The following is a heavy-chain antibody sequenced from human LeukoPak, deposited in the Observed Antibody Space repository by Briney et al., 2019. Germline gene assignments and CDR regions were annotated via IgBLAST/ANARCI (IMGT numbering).Heavy chain of an antibody. CDR2: IIPIFGTA. D-gene: IGHD1-26*01. J-gene: IGHJ4*02. Sequence: SVKVSCKASGGTFSSYAISWVRQAPGQGLEWMGRIIPIFGTANYAQKFQGRVTTTTDESTSTAYMELSSLRSEDTAVYYCARVPYSGSYPNYFDYWGQGTLVTVSS. CDR3: ARVPYSGSYPNYFDY. CDR1: GGTFSSYA. V-gene: IGHV1-69*05.